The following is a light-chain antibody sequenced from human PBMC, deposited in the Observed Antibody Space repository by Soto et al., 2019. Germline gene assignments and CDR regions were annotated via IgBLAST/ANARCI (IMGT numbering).Light chain of an antibody. CDR2: DKN. CDR3: QSYDSSLSGYV. Sequence: QSVLTQPPSVSGAPGQRVTISCPGSSSNIGAGYGVHWYQQLPGTAPKLLIYDKNNRPSGVPDRFSGSKSGTSASLAITGLQAEDEVDYYCQSYDSSLSGYVFGTGTKVTVL. J-gene: IGLJ1*01. CDR1: SSNIGAGYG. V-gene: IGLV1-40*01.